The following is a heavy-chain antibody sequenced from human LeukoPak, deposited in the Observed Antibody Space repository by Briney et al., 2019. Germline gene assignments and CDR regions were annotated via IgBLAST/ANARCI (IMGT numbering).Heavy chain of an antibody. J-gene: IGHJ4*02. CDR3: ARGPGYYGSGSVDY. CDR1: GYTFTSYG. V-gene: IGHV1-18*04. Sequence: ASVKVSCKASGYTFTSYGISWVRQAPGQGLEWMGWISAYNGNTNYAQKLQGRVTLTTDTSTSTAYMELRSLRSDDTAVYYCARGPGYYGSGSVDYWGQGTLVTVSS. CDR2: ISAYNGNT. D-gene: IGHD3-10*01.